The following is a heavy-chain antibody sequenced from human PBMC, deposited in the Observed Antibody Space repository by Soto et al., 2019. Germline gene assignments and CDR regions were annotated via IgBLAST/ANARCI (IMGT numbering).Heavy chain of an antibody. Sequence: ASVKVSCKASGYTFTSYDMHWVRQAPGQGLEWMGIINPSGGSTSYAQKFQGRVTMTRDTSTSTVYMELSSLRSEDTAVYYCARDRGYCSGGSCPRSYYYYGMDVWGQGTTVTVSS. CDR2: INPSGGST. CDR1: GYTFTSYD. V-gene: IGHV1-46*01. D-gene: IGHD2-15*01. J-gene: IGHJ6*02. CDR3: ARDRGYCSGGSCPRSYYYYGMDV.